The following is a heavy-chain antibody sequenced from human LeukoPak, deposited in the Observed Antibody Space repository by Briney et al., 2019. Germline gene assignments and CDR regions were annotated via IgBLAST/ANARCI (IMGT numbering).Heavy chain of an antibody. D-gene: IGHD3-3*01. J-gene: IGHJ5*02. CDR1: GYTFTGYY. CDR2: INPNSGGT. V-gene: IGHV1-2*02. CDR3: ARDLGYDFWSTFDP. Sequence: ASVKVSCKASGYTFTGYYMHWVRQAPGQGLEWMGWINPNSGGTNYAQKFQGRVTMTRDTSISTAYMELSRLRSDDTAVYYCARDLGYDFWSTFDPWGQGTLVTVSS.